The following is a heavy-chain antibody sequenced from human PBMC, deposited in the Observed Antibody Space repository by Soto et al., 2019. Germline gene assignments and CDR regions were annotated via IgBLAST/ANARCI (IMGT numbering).Heavy chain of an antibody. V-gene: IGHV4-31*03. CDR3: ASVRENYFAS. J-gene: IGHJ4*02. D-gene: IGHD6-6*01. CDR1: GGSISSDGDYYR. Sequence: PSETLSLTCTVSGGSISSDGDYYRWSWIRQHPGKGLEWIGYIYDSGSPYYHPSLESRVTVSVDTSKNQFSLKLSSLTAADTAVYYCASVRENYFASWGQGILVPVSS. CDR2: IYDSGSP.